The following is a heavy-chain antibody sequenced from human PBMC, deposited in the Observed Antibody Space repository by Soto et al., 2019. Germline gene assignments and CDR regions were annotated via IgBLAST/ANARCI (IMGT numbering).Heavy chain of an antibody. CDR2: IYNSDST. CDR3: AKSLTVEASGPDY. Sequence: EVQLVESGGGLVQPGRSLRLSCAASGFTVSTRRMSWVRQTPGEGLEWISVIYNSDSTYYADSVKGRFTVSRDNSKNTLFLQMNSLRAEDTAVYYCAKSLTVEASGPDYWGQGTLVTVSS. CDR1: GFTVSTRR. D-gene: IGHD1-26*01. V-gene: IGHV3-66*01. J-gene: IGHJ4*02.